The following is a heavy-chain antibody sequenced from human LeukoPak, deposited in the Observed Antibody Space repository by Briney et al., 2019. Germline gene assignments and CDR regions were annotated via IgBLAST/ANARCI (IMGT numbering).Heavy chain of an antibody. J-gene: IGHJ3*02. CDR2: ISEDGRTI. V-gene: IGHV3-43*02. CDR3: TKAAGNIGYDPLDAFDI. CDR1: GFSFDDYA. Sequence: GGSLRLSCAASGFSFDDYAMHWVRQAPGKSLQWVSLISEDGRTIYSADSVKGRFTISRDNSKNSLYLQMNSLRTEDTALYYCTKAAGNIGYDPLDAFDIWGQGTVVTVSS. D-gene: IGHD5-12*01.